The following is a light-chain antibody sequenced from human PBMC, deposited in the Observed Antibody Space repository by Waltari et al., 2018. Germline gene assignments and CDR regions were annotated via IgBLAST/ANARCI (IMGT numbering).Light chain of an antibody. V-gene: IGLV2-14*03. Sequence: QSALTQPASVSGSPGESITISCTGTSSDVGGHNHVSWYQHHPGKAPKLMIHDVNKRPSGVSNRFSGSKSGNTASLTISGLQAEDEADYSCNSFTDSVTWVFGGGTKLTVL. CDR1: SSDVGGHNH. CDR2: DVN. J-gene: IGLJ3*02. CDR3: NSFTDSVTWV.